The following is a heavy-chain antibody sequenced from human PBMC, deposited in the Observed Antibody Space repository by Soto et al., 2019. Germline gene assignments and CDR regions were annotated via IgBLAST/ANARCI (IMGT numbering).Heavy chain of an antibody. D-gene: IGHD3-10*01. J-gene: IGHJ6*04. Sequence: SVKVSCKASGGTVSSYAISWVRQAPGQGLEWMGGIIPIFGTANYAQTFQGRVTITADESTSTAYMELSSLRSEDTAVYYCARDLYYGSGSYYYGMDVWGKGTTVTVSS. V-gene: IGHV1-69*13. CDR2: IIPIFGTA. CDR1: GGTVSSYA. CDR3: ARDLYYGSGSYYYGMDV.